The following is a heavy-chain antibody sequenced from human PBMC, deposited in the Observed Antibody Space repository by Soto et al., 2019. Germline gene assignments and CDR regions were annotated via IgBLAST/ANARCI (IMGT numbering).Heavy chain of an antibody. CDR2: IYHSGST. Sequence: QLLESGSGLVKPSQTLSLTCAVSGGSISSRGYSWSWIRQPPGKGLEWIGYIYHSGSTYYNPSLKSRVTISVDRSKNQFSLKLSSVCAADTAVYYCTRAAIPGGNWFDPWGQGTLVSVSS. CDR3: TRAAIPGGNWFDP. V-gene: IGHV4-30-2*01. CDR1: GGSISSRGYS. D-gene: IGHD2-15*01. J-gene: IGHJ5*02.